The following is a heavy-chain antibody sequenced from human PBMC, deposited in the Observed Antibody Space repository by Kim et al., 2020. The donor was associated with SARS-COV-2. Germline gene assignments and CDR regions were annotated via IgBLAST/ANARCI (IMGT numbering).Heavy chain of an antibody. CDR3: ARIGDY. D-gene: IGHD2-15*01. Sequence: YPGDPDTRYSPSFQGQVTISADKSISTAYLQWSSLKASDTAMYYCARIGDYWGQETLVTVSS. J-gene: IGHJ4*02. CDR2: YPGDPDT. V-gene: IGHV5-51*01.